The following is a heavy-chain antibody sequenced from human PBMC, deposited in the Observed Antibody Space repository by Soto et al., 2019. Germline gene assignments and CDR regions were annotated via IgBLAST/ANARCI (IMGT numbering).Heavy chain of an antibody. Sequence: LRLSCAASGFTFSDYSMHWVRQTPGKGLEWVSYISSGSSYINYADSVKGRFTISRDNAKNSLYLQMNTLRAEDTAVYYCARVSDYYDSNGYYWGQRTLVTVSS. D-gene: IGHD3-22*01. CDR3: ARVSDYYDSNGYY. J-gene: IGHJ4*02. CDR2: ISSGSSYI. CDR1: GFTFSDYS. V-gene: IGHV3-21*01.